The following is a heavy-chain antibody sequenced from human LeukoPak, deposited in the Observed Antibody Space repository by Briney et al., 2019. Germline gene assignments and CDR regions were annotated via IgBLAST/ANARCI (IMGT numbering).Heavy chain of an antibody. V-gene: IGHV1-18*01. CDR1: GYTFTSYG. Sequence: ASVKVSCKASGYTFTSYGISWVRQAPGQGLEWMGWISAYNGNTNYAQKLQGRVTMTTDTSTSTAYMELRSLRSDDTAVYYCARVDSGSYNYYYYYYMDVWGXXTTXTVSS. D-gene: IGHD1-26*01. CDR3: ARVDSGSYNYYYYYYMDV. J-gene: IGHJ6*03. CDR2: ISAYNGNT.